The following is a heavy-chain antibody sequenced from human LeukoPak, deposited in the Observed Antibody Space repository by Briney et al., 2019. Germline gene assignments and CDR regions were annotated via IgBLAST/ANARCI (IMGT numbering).Heavy chain of an antibody. Sequence: PGGSLRLSCAASGFTFSDYYMSWIRQAPGKGLEWVSCISSSGTTKYYTESVRGRFTISKDNAENSLYLQMNSLRAEDTAVYFCARGLAEMAAPNYYMDVWGKGTTVTVSS. CDR2: ISSSGTTK. CDR1: GFTFSDYY. J-gene: IGHJ6*03. CDR3: ARGLAEMAAPNYYMDV. V-gene: IGHV3-11*01. D-gene: IGHD5-24*01.